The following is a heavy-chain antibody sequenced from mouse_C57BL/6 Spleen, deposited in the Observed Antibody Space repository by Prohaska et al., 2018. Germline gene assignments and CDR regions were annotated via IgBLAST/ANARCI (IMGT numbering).Heavy chain of an antibody. CDR2: IWGVGST. Sequence: LVAPSQSLSITCTVSGFSLTSYGVDWVRQSPGKGLEWLGVIWGVGSTNYNSALKSRLSISKDNSKSQVFLKMNSLQTDDTAMYYCARHYGSRGWYFDVWGTGTTVTVSS. CDR1: GFSLTSYG. J-gene: IGHJ1*03. CDR3: ARHYGSRGWYFDV. D-gene: IGHD1-1*01. V-gene: IGHV2-6*01.